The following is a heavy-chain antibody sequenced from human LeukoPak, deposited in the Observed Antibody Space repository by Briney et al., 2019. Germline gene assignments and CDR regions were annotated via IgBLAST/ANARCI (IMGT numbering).Heavy chain of an antibody. V-gene: IGHV3-48*04. J-gene: IGHJ4*02. Sequence: GGSLRLSCVASGFTFSSYGMHWVRQAPGKGLEWVSHISRSGTIYYADSVKGRFTISRDNAKNSLYLQMNSLRAEDTAVYFCARQTTTVTQFDYWGQGTLVTVSS. CDR1: GFTFSSYG. CDR2: ISRSGTI. CDR3: ARQTTTVTQFDY. D-gene: IGHD4-17*01.